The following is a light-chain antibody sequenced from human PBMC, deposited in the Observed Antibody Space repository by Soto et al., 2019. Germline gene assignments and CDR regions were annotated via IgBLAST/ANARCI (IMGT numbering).Light chain of an antibody. V-gene: IGKV1-39*01. Sequence: IQLTQSPSSLSASVGYRVTITCLASQDIGIYLAWYQQKPGKAPKLLIYAASSLQSGVPSRFSGSGSGTDFTLTISSLQPEDFATYYCQQSYSTPWTLGQGPKVDIK. CDR1: QDIGIY. J-gene: IGKJ1*01. CDR2: AAS. CDR3: QQSYSTPWT.